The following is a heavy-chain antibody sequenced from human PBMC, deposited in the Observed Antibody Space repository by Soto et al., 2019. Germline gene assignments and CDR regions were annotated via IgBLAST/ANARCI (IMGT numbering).Heavy chain of an antibody. V-gene: IGHV4-31*03. J-gene: IGHJ3*02. D-gene: IGHD1-1*01. CDR3: ARGSQLERDALDI. CDR1: VVSINSGGYY. Sequence: QVQLQESGPGLVKHSQTLSLTCSVSVVSINSGGYYWSWIRHHPGKGLEWIGYISYTGHTFYNPYLKSRVAMTLDTSKNQFSLKLSSVTAAETAVYYCARGSQLERDALDIWGQGTMVTVSS. CDR2: ISYTGHT.